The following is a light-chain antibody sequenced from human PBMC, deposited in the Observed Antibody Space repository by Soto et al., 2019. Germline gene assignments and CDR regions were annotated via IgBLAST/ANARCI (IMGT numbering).Light chain of an antibody. CDR3: PPSHGITYP. V-gene: IGKV1-39*01. Sequence: DIQMTQSPSSLSASVGDRVTIACRASQTITGYLNWYQQKPEKVPKLLIYAASTLQSGVPSRFSGSGSGTDVTLTISSLQPEDVATYYCPPSHGITYPFGQGTKLEIK. J-gene: IGKJ2*01. CDR1: QTITGY. CDR2: AAS.